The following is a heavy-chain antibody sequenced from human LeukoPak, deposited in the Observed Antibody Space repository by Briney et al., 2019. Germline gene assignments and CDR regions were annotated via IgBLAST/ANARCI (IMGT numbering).Heavy chain of an antibody. CDR3: ARELTRTTFDY. V-gene: IGHV4-38-2*02. CDR1: HYSISSSYY. Sequence: SETLSLTCAVSHYSISSSYYWGWIRQPPGKGLEWIGSISHSGSAFYNPSLSSRVTISMDTSRNHFSLKLSSVTAADRGVYYRARELTRTTFDYWGRGTLVTVSS. D-gene: IGHD1-14*01. J-gene: IGHJ4*02. CDR2: ISHSGSA.